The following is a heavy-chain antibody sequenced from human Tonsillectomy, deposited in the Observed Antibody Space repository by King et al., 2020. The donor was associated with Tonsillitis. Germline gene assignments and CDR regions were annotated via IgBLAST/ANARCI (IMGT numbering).Heavy chain of an antibody. CDR2: IYTSGNT. Sequence: QLQESGPGLVKPSQTLSLICTVSGGSITRGSYYWTWIRQPAGKGLEWIGRIYTSGNTNYNPSLKSRVTLSLDTSKNQFSLNLSSVTAADTAVYYCAXXFXYDRSGYXLXTAXDIWXXGTMVTXXS. V-gene: IGHV4-61*02. CDR3: AXXFXYDRSGYXLXTAXDI. J-gene: IGHJ3*02. D-gene: IGHD3-22*01. CDR1: GGSITRGSYY.